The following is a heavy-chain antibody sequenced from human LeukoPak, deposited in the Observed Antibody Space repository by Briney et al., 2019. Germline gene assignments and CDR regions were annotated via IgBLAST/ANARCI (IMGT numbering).Heavy chain of an antibody. J-gene: IGHJ6*03. Sequence: PGGSLRLSYAASGFTISSYGMHWVRQAPGKGLEWVAFIRYDGSNKYYADSVKGRFTISRDNSKNTLYLQMNSLRAEDTAVYYCAKVMPPGRILFYSYYMDVWGRGTTVTVSS. CDR1: GFTISSYG. CDR2: IRYDGSNK. V-gene: IGHV3-30*02. CDR3: AKVMPPGRILFYSYYMDV. D-gene: IGHD2-15*01.